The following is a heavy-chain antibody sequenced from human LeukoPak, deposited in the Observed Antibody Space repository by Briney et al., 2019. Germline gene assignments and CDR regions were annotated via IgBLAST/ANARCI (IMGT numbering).Heavy chain of an antibody. J-gene: IGHJ4*02. V-gene: IGHV1-46*01. CDR3: ARDGGNYYGSGSSYKGFDY. Sequence: ASVKVSCKASGYTFTSYYMHWLRQAPEQGLEWMGIINPSGGSTSYAQKFQGRVTMTRDTSTSTVYMELSSLRSEDTAVYYCARDGGNYYGSGSSYKGFDYWGQGTLVTVSS. CDR2: INPSGGST. CDR1: GYTFTSYY. D-gene: IGHD3-10*01.